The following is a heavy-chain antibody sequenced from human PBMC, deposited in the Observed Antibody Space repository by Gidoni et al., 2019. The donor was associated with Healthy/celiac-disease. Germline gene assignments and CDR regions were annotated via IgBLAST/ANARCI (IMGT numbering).Heavy chain of an antibody. D-gene: IGHD6-13*01. Sequence: EVQLVESGGGLVQPGGSLRLSCAASGFTFSSYSMNWVRQAPGKGLEWVSYISSSRSNIYYADSVKCRFTISRDNAKNSLYLQMNSLRAEDTAVYYCSRDKAAAGQNPDYWGQGTLVTVSA. J-gene: IGHJ4*02. CDR2: ISSSRSNI. CDR1: GFTFSSYS. CDR3: SRDKAAAGQNPDY. V-gene: IGHV3-48*01.